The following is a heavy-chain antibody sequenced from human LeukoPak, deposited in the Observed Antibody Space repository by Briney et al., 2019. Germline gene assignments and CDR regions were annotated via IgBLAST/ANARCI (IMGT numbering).Heavy chain of an antibody. Sequence: SSYIYYADSVKGRFTISRDNAKNSLYLQMNSLRAEDTAVYYCARKYSSSSDSPYYYYMDVWGKGTTVTVSS. D-gene: IGHD6-6*01. J-gene: IGHJ6*03. CDR3: ARKYSSSSDSPYYYYMDV. V-gene: IGHV3-21*01. CDR2: SSYI.